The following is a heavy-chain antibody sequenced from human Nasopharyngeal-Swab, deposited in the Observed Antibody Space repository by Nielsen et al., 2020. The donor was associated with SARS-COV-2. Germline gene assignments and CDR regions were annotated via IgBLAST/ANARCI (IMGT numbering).Heavy chain of an antibody. CDR2: IIPIFGTA. D-gene: IGHD5-24*01. J-gene: IGHJ4*02. Sequence: PVKVSCKASGGTFSSYAISWVRQAPGQGLEWMGGIIPIFGTANYAQKFQGRVTITADESTSTAYMELSSLRSEDTAVYYCATQGRDGYNLAAPYYFDYWGQGTLVTVSS. CDR3: ATQGRDGYNLAAPYYFDY. CDR1: GGTFSSYA. V-gene: IGHV1-69*13.